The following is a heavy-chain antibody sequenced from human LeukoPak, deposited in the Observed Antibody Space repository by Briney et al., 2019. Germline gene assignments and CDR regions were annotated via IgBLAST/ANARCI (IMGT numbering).Heavy chain of an antibody. D-gene: IGHD3-3*01. CDR2: INQDGSEK. Sequence: GGSLRLSCAASGFTFSDYWMSWVRQAPGKGLEWVATINQDGSEKFYVDSVKGRFTISRDNAKNSLYLQMNSLRAEDTAVYYCARALSDYDFWSGYYIEDYWGQGTLVTVSS. J-gene: IGHJ4*02. CDR3: ARALSDYDFWSGYYIEDY. CDR1: GFTFSDYW. V-gene: IGHV3-7*03.